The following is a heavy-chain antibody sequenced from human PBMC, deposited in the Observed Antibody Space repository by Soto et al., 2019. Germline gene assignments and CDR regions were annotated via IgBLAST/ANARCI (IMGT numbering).Heavy chain of an antibody. CDR1: GFPFAPST. D-gene: IGHD3-16*01. V-gene: IGHV3-23*01. J-gene: IGHJ4*02. Sequence: EVQLLQSGGGLVQPGGSLTLSCGVSGFPFAPSTMSWVRQAPGKGLEWVSTISVSVGSTYSADSVQGRFTVSSDISDNTLFLRMTSLTADDTAVYFCAKHDVPHSTSNAYFYDHWGRGVLVTVSS. CDR2: ISVSVGST. CDR3: AKHDVPHSTSNAYFYDH.